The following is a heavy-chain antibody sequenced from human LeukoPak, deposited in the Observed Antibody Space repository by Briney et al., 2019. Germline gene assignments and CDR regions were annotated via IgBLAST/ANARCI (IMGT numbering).Heavy chain of an antibody. J-gene: IGHJ4*02. CDR1: GFTFSSYA. CDR3: AKDWTYGSGSYYNY. CDR2: ISGSGGST. D-gene: IGHD3-10*01. V-gene: IGHV3-23*01. Sequence: GGSLRLSCAASGFTFSSYAMGWVRQAPGKGLEWVSAISGSGGSTYYADSVKGRFTISRDNSKNTLYLQMNSLRAEDTAVYYCAKDWTYGSGSYYNYWGQGTLVTVSS.